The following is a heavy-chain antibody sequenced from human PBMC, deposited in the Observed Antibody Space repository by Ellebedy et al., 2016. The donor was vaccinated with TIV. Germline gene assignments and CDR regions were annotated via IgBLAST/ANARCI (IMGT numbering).Heavy chain of an antibody. CDR3: TTNWGNNAFEP. Sequence: MPSETLSLTCAVSGASIITNMWWTWVRQSPGGGLAWIGEIFPDGATNYSPSLKSRVSIWLDKSNNQFSLRLTSVNAADTAIYYCTTNWGNNAFEPWGQGTKVTVSS. CDR1: GASIITNMW. CDR2: IFPDGAT. J-gene: IGHJ3*01. V-gene: IGHV4-4*02. D-gene: IGHD7-27*01.